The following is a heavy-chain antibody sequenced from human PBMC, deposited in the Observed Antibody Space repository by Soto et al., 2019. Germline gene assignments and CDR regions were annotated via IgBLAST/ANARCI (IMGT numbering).Heavy chain of an antibody. V-gene: IGHV4-30-2*01. Sequence: QSLTCAVSGGSISNGGYSWSWIRQPPGKGLEWIGYTYHSGSIYYNPSPKSRVTISVDRSKNQFSLTLSSVTAADTAVYYCARLPDYWGQGTLVP. CDR3: ARLPDY. CDR2: TYHSGSI. CDR1: GGSISNGGYS. J-gene: IGHJ4*02.